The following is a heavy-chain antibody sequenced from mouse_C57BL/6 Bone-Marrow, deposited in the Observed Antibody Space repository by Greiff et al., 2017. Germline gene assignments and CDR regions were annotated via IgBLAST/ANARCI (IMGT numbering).Heavy chain of an antibody. CDR1: GYAFSSSW. CDR3: ANGSRDAMDY. V-gene: IGHV1-82*01. J-gene: IGHJ4*01. Sequence: QVQLQQSGPELVKPGASVKISCKASGYAFSSSWMNWVKQRPGKGLEWIGRIYPGDGDTNYNGKFKGKATLTADNSSSTAYMQLSSLTSEDSAVYFCANGSRDAMDYWGQGTSVTVSS. CDR2: IYPGDGDT. D-gene: IGHD1-1*01.